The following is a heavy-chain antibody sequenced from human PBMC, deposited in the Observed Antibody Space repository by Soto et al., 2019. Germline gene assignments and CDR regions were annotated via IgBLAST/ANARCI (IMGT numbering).Heavy chain of an antibody. J-gene: IGHJ4*02. CDR2: IYYSGST. CDR3: ARGRIVVVPAAVANFDY. D-gene: IGHD2-2*01. Sequence: QVQLQESGPGLVKPSQTLSLTCTVSGGSISSGGYYWSWIRQHPGKGLEWIGYIYYSGSTYYNPSLKSRVTISVDTSKNHFSLKLSSVTAADTAVYYCARGRIVVVPAAVANFDYWGQGTLVTVSS. V-gene: IGHV4-31*03. CDR1: GGSISSGGYY.